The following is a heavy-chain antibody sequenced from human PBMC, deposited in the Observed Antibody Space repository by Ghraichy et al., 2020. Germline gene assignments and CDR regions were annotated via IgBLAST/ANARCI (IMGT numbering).Heavy chain of an antibody. CDR3: ARSPEAYCSTSCAAPYYYYYYMDV. CDR2: IYYSGSS. Sequence: SLTCSVSGGSISSGGYDWSWIRQHPGKGLEWIGYIYYSGSSYYNPSLKSRVSISVDTSKNQFSLKLSSVTAADTAVYYCARSPEAYCSTSCAAPYYYYYYMDVWGKGTTVTVSS. J-gene: IGHJ6*03. D-gene: IGHD2-2*01. V-gene: IGHV4-31*03. CDR1: GGSISSGGYD.